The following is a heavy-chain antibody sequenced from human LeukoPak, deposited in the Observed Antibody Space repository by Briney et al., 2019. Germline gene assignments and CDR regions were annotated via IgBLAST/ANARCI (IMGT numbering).Heavy chain of an antibody. D-gene: IGHD6-19*01. CDR2: INWNGGST. CDR1: GFNFDSYG. V-gene: IGHV3-20*04. CDR3: ARGDSSGWYFDQ. J-gene: IGHJ4*02. Sequence: GGSLRLSCAASGFNFDSYGMSWVRQAPGKGLEWVSGINWNGGSTGYADSVKGRFTISRDNAKNSLFLQMNSLRAEDTALYYCARGDSSGWYFDQWGQGVLVTVSS.